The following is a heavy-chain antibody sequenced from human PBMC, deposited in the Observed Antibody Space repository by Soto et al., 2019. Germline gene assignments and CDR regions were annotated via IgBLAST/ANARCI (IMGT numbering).Heavy chain of an antibody. CDR3: ARIGYSSSSYGWFDP. D-gene: IGHD6-6*01. V-gene: IGHV2-70*11. J-gene: IGHJ5*02. CDR2: IDWDDDK. Sequence: SGPTLVNPTQTLTLTCTFSGFSLSTSGMCVSWIRQPPGKALEWLARIDWDDDKYYSTSLKTRLTISKDTSKNQVVLTMTNVDPVDTATYYCARIGYSSSSYGWFDPWGQGTLVTVSS. CDR1: GFSLSTSGMC.